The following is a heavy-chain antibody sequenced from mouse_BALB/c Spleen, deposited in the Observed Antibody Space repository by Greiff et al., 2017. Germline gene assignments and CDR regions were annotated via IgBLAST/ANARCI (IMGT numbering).Heavy chain of an antibody. CDR2: IWAGGST. Sequence: VQLQESGPGLVAPSQSLSITCTVSGFSLTSYGVHWVRQPPGKGLEWLGVIWAGGSTNYNSALMSRLSISKDNSKSQVFLKMNSLQTDYTAMYYCARDHWYSFDYWGQGTTLTVSS. CDR1: GFSLTSYG. V-gene: IGHV2-9*02. D-gene: IGHD4-1*01. CDR3: ARDHWYSFDY. J-gene: IGHJ2*01.